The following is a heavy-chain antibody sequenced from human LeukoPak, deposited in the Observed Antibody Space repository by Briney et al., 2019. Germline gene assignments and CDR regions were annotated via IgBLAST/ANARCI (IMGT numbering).Heavy chain of an antibody. CDR1: GGSISSGGYY. CDR2: IYYSGST. Sequence: PSETLSLTCTVSGGSISSGGYYWSWIRQHPGEGLEWIGYIYYSGSTYYNPSLKSRVTISVDTSKNQFSLKLSSVTAADTAVYYCARVDIVVVPAANRYYYYYMDVWGKGTTVTVSS. D-gene: IGHD2-2*01. J-gene: IGHJ6*03. V-gene: IGHV4-31*03. CDR3: ARVDIVVVPAANRYYYYYMDV.